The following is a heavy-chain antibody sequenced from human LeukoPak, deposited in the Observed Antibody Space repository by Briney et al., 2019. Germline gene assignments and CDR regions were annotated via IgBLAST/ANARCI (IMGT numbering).Heavy chain of an antibody. CDR3: GKTTVGYSSGQKPAWPVDY. V-gene: IGHV3-23*01. J-gene: IGHJ4*02. CDR2: IFGSGGSP. CDR1: GFTFGSHA. D-gene: IGHD5-18*01. Sequence: GGSLRLSCEASGFTFGSHAMYWVRQAPGKGLEWVAGIFGSGGSPHYADSVKGRFTISRDNPRNTVYLQINSLRDEDTAVYYCGKTTVGYSSGQKPAWPVDYWGQGTLVPSPQ.